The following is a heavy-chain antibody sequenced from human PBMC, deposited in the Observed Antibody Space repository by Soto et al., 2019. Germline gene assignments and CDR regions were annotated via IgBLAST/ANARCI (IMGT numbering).Heavy chain of an antibody. Sequence: QVQLVQSGAEVKKPGSSVRLSCTASGGTFSFYTISWVRQAPGQGPEWMGRIIPMVGMADYPQKFQGRVTISADKSTSTAYMVLSSLRSDDTAVYFCATNYGSGSTRFDYWGQGTLVTVSS. CDR1: GGTFSFYT. D-gene: IGHD3-10*01. J-gene: IGHJ4*02. CDR3: ATNYGSGSTRFDY. V-gene: IGHV1-69*02. CDR2: IIPMVGMA.